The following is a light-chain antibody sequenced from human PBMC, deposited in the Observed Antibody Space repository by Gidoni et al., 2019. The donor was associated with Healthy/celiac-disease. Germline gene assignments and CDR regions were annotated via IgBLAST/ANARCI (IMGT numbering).Light chain of an antibody. CDR3: MQALQTPLT. J-gene: IGKJ4*01. Sequence: DIGITQSPLSLPVTPGEPASISCRSSQSTLHSNGYNYLDWYLQKPGQSPQLLIYLGSNRASGVPDRFSGSGSGTDFTLKISRVEAEDVGVYYCMQALQTPLTFXGXTKVEIK. CDR2: LGS. CDR1: QSTLHSNGYNY. V-gene: IGKV2-28*01.